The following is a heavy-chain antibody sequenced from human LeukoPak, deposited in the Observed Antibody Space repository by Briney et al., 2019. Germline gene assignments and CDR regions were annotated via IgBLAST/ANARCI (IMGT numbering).Heavy chain of an antibody. CDR3: AREELSGWYAVSGYYYYYGMDV. D-gene: IGHD6-19*01. V-gene: IGHV3-30*03. J-gene: IGHJ6*02. Sequence: PGGSLRLSCAASGFTFNSYGMHWVRQAPGEGLEWVAVISNDGYNKYYTDSVKGRFTISRDNSKNTLYLQMNSLRAEDTAVYYCAREELSGWYAVSGYYYYYGMDVWGQGTTVTVSS. CDR1: GFTFNSYG. CDR2: ISNDGYNK.